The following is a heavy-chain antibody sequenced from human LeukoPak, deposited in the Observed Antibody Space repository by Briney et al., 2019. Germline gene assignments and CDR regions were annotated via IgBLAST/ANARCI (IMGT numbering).Heavy chain of an antibody. CDR1: GFTFSSYS. D-gene: IGHD1-1*01. CDR2: ISSSSSYM. Sequence: GGSLRLSCAASGFTFSSYSMNWVRQAPGKGLEWVSSISSSSSYMFYASSVMGRFTNSRDNAKKSLYLQMNNLRAEDTAIYYCVRVVPGTGSLDYWGQGTLVIVSS. CDR3: VRVVPGTGSLDY. V-gene: IGHV3-21*01. J-gene: IGHJ4*02.